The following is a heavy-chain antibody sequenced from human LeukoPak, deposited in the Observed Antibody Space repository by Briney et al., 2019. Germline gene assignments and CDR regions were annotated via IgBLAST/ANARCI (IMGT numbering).Heavy chain of an antibody. CDR2: MSGGGGGT. J-gene: IGHJ4*02. D-gene: IGHD3-22*01. Sequence: GGSLRLSCAVSGITLSNYGMSWVRQAPGKGLEWVAGMSGGGGGTSYADSVKGRFTISRDNPKNTLYLQMNNLRAEDTAVYFCAKRGLVIRVILVGFHKEAYYFDSWGQGALATVSS. CDR3: AKRGLVIRVILVGFHKEAYYFDS. V-gene: IGHV3-23*01. CDR1: GITLSNYG.